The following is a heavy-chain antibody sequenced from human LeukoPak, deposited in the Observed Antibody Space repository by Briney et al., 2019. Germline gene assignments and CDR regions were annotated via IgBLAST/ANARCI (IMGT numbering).Heavy chain of an antibody. Sequence: ASVKVSCKASGYTFTSYGISGVRQAPGQGLEWMGWISAYNGNTNYAQKLQGRVTMTTDTSTSTAYMELRSLRSDDTAVYYCARATAYDIVVVVAATANIDYWGQGTLVTVSS. J-gene: IGHJ4*02. CDR2: ISAYNGNT. CDR1: GYTFTSYG. V-gene: IGHV1-18*01. CDR3: ARATAYDIVVVVAATANIDY. D-gene: IGHD2-15*01.